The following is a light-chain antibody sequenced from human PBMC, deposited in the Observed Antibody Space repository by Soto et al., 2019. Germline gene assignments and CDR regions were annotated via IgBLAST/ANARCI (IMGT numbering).Light chain of an antibody. CDR1: QSVSRN. V-gene: IGKV3D-15*01. CDR2: GAS. CDR3: QQYNNWPAIT. J-gene: IGKJ5*01. Sequence: EVRMSQSPSTLSVSTGERATLSCRASQSVSRNLAWYQQKPGQAPRLLIYGASTRATGIPARFSGSGSGTEFTLTISSLQSEDFAVYYCQQYNNWPAITFGQGTRLAVK.